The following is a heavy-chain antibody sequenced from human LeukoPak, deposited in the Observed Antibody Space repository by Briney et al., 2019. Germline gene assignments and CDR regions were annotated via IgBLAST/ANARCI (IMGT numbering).Heavy chain of an antibody. V-gene: IGHV3-23*01. CDR3: ARGGMVRRVMGAFDI. Sequence: GGSLRLSCAASGFTFSSYAMSWARQAPGKGLEWVSAISGSGGSTYYADSVKGRFTISRDNSKNTLYLQMNSLRAEDTAVFYCARGGMVRRVMGAFDIWGQGTLVTVSS. CDR2: ISGSGGST. CDR1: GFTFSSYA. D-gene: IGHD3-10*01. J-gene: IGHJ3*02.